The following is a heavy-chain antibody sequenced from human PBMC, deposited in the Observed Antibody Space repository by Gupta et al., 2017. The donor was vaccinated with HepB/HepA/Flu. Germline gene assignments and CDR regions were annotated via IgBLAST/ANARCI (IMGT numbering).Heavy chain of an antibody. J-gene: IGHJ4*02. CDR1: DGSFSGYY. V-gene: IGHV4-34*01. D-gene: IGHD3-16*01. Sequence: QVQLQQWGAGLLKPSETLSLTCAVYDGSFSGYYWSWIRQPPGKGLEWIGEVDRRGNTNYSPSLKSRVTISIDTSKNQFSLTVSSMTAAETAVYYCASVPGVRRGALIDDWGQGTLVTVSS. CDR2: VDRRGNT. CDR3: ASVPGVRRGALIDD.